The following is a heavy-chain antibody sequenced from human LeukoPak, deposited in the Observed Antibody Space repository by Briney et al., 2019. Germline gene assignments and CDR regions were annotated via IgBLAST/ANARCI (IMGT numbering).Heavy chain of an antibody. V-gene: IGHV3-74*01. J-gene: IGHJ4*02. CDR2: IYNDGTST. CDR1: GFSFSGFW. D-gene: IGHD6-6*01. CDR3: AREGSSSSGRYFDD. Sequence: GGSLRLSCAASGFSFSGFWMHWVRQAPGKGLVWVSRIYNDGTSTNYADSAKGRFTISRDNAKNTLYLQMNSLRAEDTAVYYCAREGSSSSGRYFDDWGQGTLVTVSS.